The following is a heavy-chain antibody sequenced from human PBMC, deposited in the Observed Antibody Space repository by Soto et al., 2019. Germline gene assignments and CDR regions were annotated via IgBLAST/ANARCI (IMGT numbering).Heavy chain of an antibody. CDR2: MNPNSGNT. V-gene: IGHV1-8*01. D-gene: IGHD3-3*01. CDR3: ARVITIFGVVIIRAYYYGMDV. J-gene: IGHJ6*02. CDR1: GYTFTSYD. Sequence: ASVKVSFKASGYTFTSYDINWVRQATGQGLEWMGWMNPNSGNTGYAQKFQGRVTMTRNTSISTAYMELSSLRSEDTAVYYCARVITIFGVVIIRAYYYGMDVWGQGTTVTVSS.